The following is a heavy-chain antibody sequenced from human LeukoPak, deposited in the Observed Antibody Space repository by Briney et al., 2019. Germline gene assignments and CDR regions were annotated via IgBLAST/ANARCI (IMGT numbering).Heavy chain of an antibody. CDR2: IKQDGSEK. Sequence: GGSLRLSCAASGFTFSSYWMSWVRQAPGKGLEWVANIKQDGSEKYYVDSVKGRFTISRDNAKNSLYLQMNSLRAEDTTVYYCARGFKQQLIPKPYDYWGQGTLVTVSS. D-gene: IGHD6-13*01. J-gene: IGHJ4*02. V-gene: IGHV3-7*03. CDR1: GFTFSSYW. CDR3: ARGFKQQLIPKPYDY.